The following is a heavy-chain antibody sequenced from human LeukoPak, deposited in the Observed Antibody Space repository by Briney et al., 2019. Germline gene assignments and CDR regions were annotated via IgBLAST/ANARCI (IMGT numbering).Heavy chain of an antibody. J-gene: IGHJ3*02. CDR1: GFTFDDYA. V-gene: IGHV3-43D*04. Sequence: PGGSLRLSCAASGFTFDDYAMHWVRQAPGKGLEWVSLISWDGGSTYYADSVKGRFTISRDNSKNSLYLQVNSLRAEDTALYYCAIGGRGYCSSTSCQVTPYDAFDIWGQGTMVTVSS. CDR3: AIGGRGYCSSTSCQVTPYDAFDI. CDR2: ISWDGGST. D-gene: IGHD2-2*01.